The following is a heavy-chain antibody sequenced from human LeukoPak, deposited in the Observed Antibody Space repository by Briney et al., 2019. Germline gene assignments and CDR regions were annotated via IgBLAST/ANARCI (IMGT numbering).Heavy chain of an antibody. D-gene: IGHD6-19*01. CDR1: GFTFSDYY. CDR3: AREGWLGEYYFDY. V-gene: IGHV3-11*04. CDR2: ISRSGSTI. J-gene: IGHJ4*02. Sequence: PGGSLRLSGRASGFTFSDYYMSWIRQAPGKGLKWVSYISRSGSTIYYADSVKGRFTISRDNAKNSLYLQMNSLRAEDTAVYYCAREGWLGEYYFDYWGQGTLVTVSS.